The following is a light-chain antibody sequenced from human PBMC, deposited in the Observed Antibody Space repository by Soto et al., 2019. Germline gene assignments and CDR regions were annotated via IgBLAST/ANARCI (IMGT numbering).Light chain of an antibody. CDR1: QGITDD. J-gene: IGKJ1*01. CDR2: AAS. V-gene: IGKV1-6*01. Sequence: AIQMTQSPSSLSASVGDRVTITCRASQGITDDLGWYQQKPGKAPKLLIYAASSLQSGVPSRFSGSGSGTDFTLTISSLQPEDFATYYCLQNFNFPWTFGLGSKVEIK. CDR3: LQNFNFPWT.